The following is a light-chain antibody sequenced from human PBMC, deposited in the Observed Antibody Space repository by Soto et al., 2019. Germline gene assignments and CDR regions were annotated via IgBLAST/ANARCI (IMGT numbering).Light chain of an antibody. V-gene: IGKV1-33*01. Sequence: DIRMTQSPSSLSASVGDRVTITCQASQYISNYLNWYQQKPGKAPRLLIYDASNLETGVPSRFSGSGSGTDFLFTISSLQPEDVATYYCQQYGNCPLTFGRGTKVDIE. CDR1: QYISNY. CDR3: QQYGNCPLT. J-gene: IGKJ3*01. CDR2: DAS.